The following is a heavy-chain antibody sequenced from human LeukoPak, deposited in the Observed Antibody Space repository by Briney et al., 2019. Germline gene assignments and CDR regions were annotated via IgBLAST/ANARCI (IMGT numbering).Heavy chain of an antibody. CDR1: GYTFTDYY. V-gene: IGHV1-2*04. D-gene: IGHD6-13*01. Sequence: ASVKVSCKASGYTFTDYYIHWVRQASGQGLEWMGRIKASTSGPSYVQKFQGWVNMTRDTSITTVYMELSTIRSDVTAVYYCARGGMYSSSGGDFDYWGQGTLVTFSS. J-gene: IGHJ4*02. CDR3: ARGGMYSSSGGDFDY. CDR2: IKASTSGP.